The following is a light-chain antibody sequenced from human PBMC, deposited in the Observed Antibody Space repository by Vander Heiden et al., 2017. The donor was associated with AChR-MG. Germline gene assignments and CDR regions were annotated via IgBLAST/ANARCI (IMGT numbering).Light chain of an antibody. J-gene: IGKJ4*01. V-gene: IGKV1-39*01. Sequence: DIQMTQSPSSLSASVGDRVTITCRASQNISNYLNWYQQKPGKAHKLLIYAASSLESGVPSRLSGRGAGTDFTLTISSLQPEDFATYYCQQSYSTLALTFGGGTKVEIK. CDR3: QQSYSTLALT. CDR2: AAS. CDR1: QNISNY.